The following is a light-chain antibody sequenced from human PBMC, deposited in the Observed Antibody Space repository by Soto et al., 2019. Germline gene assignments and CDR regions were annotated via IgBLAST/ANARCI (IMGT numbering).Light chain of an antibody. CDR3: KQDGSSPIFT. CDR2: GAS. V-gene: IGKV3-20*01. Sequence: EIVLTQSPGTLSLSPGERATLSCRASQSVSSSYLAWYQQKPGQAPRLLIYGASSRATGIPDRFSGSGSGTDFTLTISRLEPEEFAVYYCKQDGSSPIFTFGPGTKVDIK. CDR1: QSVSSSY. J-gene: IGKJ3*01.